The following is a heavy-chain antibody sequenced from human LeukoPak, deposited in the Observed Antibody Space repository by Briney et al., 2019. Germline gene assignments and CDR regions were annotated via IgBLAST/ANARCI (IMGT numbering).Heavy chain of an antibody. V-gene: IGHV3-21*04. CDR2: ISSSSSYI. Sequence: GGSLRLSCAASGFTFSSYSMNWVRQAPGKGLEWVSSISSSSSYIYYADSVKGRFTISRDNAKNSLYLQMNSLRAEDTALYYCAKGGDSSSGLGYWGQGTLVTVSS. CDR1: GFTFSSYS. J-gene: IGHJ4*02. D-gene: IGHD6-13*01. CDR3: AKGGDSSSGLGY.